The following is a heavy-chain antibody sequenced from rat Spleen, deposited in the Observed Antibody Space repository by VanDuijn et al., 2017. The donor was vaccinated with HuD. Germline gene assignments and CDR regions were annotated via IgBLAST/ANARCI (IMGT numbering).Heavy chain of an antibody. CDR2: ISTGGGNT. CDR1: GFTFNNYD. CDR3: ARRGTVLRGYFDY. J-gene: IGHJ2*01. V-gene: IGHV5-25*01. D-gene: IGHD4-3*01. Sequence: EVQLVESGGGLVQPGRSLKLSCVASGFTFNNYDMAWVRQAPTKGLEWIASISTGGGNTYYPDSVKGRFTISRDNAKSTLYLQMNSLRSEDTATYYCARRGTVLRGYFDYWGQGVMVTVSS.